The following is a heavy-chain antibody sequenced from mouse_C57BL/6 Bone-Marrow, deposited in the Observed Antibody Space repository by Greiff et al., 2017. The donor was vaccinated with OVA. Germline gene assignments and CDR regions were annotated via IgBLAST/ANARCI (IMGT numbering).Heavy chain of an antibody. V-gene: IGHV14-2*01. D-gene: IGHD1-1*01. Sequence: VQLKESGAELVKPGASVKLSCTASGFNIKDYYMHWVKQRTEQGLEWIGRIDHEDGETKYAPKFQGKATITADTSSNTAYLQLSSLTSEDTAVYYCASITTVVAPAYFDYWGQGTTLTVSS. J-gene: IGHJ2*01. CDR1: GFNIKDYY. CDR2: IDHEDGET. CDR3: ASITTVVAPAYFDY.